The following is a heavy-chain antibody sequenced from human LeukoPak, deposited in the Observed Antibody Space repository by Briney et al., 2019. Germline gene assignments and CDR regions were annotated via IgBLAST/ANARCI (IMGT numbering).Heavy chain of an antibody. CDR3: ARERQLGAYYYYMDV. V-gene: IGHV4-59*01. D-gene: IGHD6-6*01. CDR1: GGSITIYY. Sequence: PSETLSLTCTVSGGSITIYYWSWIRQPPGKGLEWIGYIYYSGSTNYNPSLKSRVTISVDTSKNQFSLKLSSVTAADTAVYYCARERQLGAYYYYMDVWGKGTTVTVSS. J-gene: IGHJ6*03. CDR2: IYYSGST.